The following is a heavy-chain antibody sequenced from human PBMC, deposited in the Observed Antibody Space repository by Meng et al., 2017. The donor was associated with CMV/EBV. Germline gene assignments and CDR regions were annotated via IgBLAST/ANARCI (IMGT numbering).Heavy chain of an antibody. CDR1: GYSFTSYG. J-gene: IGHJ4*02. D-gene: IGHD5-12*01. Sequence: CKGSGYSFTSYGIGWVRQMPGKGLEWMGIIYPDDSDTRYRQSFQGRVTISADKSISTAYLQWSSLKASDTAMYYCARHIVARGFDYWGQGTLVTVSS. V-gene: IGHV5-51*01. CDR2: IYPDDSDT. CDR3: ARHIVARGFDY.